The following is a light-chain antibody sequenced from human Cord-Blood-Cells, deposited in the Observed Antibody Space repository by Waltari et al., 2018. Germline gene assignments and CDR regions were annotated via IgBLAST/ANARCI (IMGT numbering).Light chain of an antibody. J-gene: IGLJ3*02. V-gene: IGLV7-46*01. CDR2: DTS. Sequence: QAVVTQEPSLTVSPGGTVTLTCGSSTGAVTRVPYHYWFPQNPGHDPRTRIYDTSNKHSWTPAWSSGSLLGGTAALTLAGAQPEDEGEYSCLLPYSGARVFGGGNKLTVL. CDR1: TGAVTRVPY. CDR3: LLPYSGARV.